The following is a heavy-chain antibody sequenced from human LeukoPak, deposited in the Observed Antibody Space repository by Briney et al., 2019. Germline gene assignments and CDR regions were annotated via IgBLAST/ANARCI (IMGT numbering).Heavy chain of an antibody. CDR2: INHSGST. D-gene: IGHD3/OR15-3a*01. Sequence: SETLSLTRTVSGGSISSYYWSWIRQPPGKGLEWIGEINHSGSTNYNPSLKSRVTISVDTSKNQFSLKLSSVTAADTAVYYCARQTGSGLFILPGGQGTLVTVSS. CDR1: GGSISSYY. J-gene: IGHJ4*02. CDR3: ARQTGSGLFILP. V-gene: IGHV4-34*01.